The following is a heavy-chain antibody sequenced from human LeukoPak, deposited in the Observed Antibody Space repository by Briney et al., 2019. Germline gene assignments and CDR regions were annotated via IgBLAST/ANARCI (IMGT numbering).Heavy chain of an antibody. V-gene: IGHV3-73*01. Sequence: RAGGSLRLSCAASGSIFSDSAIHWVRQASGKGLEWVGRIRNKANNYATTYAASVKGRFTISRDDSQNTAYLQVNSLKTEDTAVYYCTRHRDGDYFYYYMDVWGKGTTVTVSS. J-gene: IGHJ6*03. CDR3: TRHRDGDYFYYYMDV. CDR1: GSIFSDSA. CDR2: IRNKANNYAT. D-gene: IGHD4-17*01.